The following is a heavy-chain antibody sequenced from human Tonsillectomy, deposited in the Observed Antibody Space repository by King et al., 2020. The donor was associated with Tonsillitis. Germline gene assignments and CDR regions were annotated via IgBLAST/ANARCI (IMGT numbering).Heavy chain of an antibody. CDR1: GFTFADSA. J-gene: IGHJ3*02. V-gene: IGHV1-58*02. CDR3: AAVRAPTPHDASDI. CDR2: IVVGSGNR. Sequence: QLVESGPEMKKPETSVKVSCTASGFTFADSAIHWVRQARGQRLEWIGWIVVGSGNRNYVQKFLERVTISRDMSTSTVYMELSSLRSEDTAVYYCAAVRAPTPHDASDIWGQGTLVTVS.